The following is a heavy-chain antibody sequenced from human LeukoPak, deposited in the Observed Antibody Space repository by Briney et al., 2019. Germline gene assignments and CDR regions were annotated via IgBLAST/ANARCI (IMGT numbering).Heavy chain of an antibody. CDR3: ASSGSYRFDY. V-gene: IGHV3-48*02. D-gene: IGHD1-26*01. CDR2: ITASGTAM. Sequence: GGSLRLSCAASGFTFSSYSMNWVRQAPGNGLEWVSHITASGTAMFYADSAKGRFTISRDNAKNSLYLQMNSLRDEDTAVYYCASSGSYRFDYWGQGTLVTVSS. J-gene: IGHJ4*02. CDR1: GFTFSSYS.